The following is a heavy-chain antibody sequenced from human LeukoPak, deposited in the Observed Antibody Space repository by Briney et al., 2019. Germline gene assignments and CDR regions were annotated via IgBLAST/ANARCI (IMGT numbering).Heavy chain of an antibody. Sequence: GGSLRLSCAASGLTVSSNYMTWVRQAPGKGLECVSVIYSSGITYYADSVKGRSTISRDNSKNTLYLQMNSLRAEDTAVYYCARERDYSGWQFDYWGQGTLVTVSS. CDR1: GLTVSSNY. CDR2: IYSSGIT. CDR3: ARERDYSGWQFDY. D-gene: IGHD6-19*01. J-gene: IGHJ4*02. V-gene: IGHV3-53*01.